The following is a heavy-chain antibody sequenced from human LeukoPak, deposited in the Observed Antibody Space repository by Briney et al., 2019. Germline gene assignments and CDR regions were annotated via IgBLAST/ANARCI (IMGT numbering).Heavy chain of an antibody. Sequence: GASVKVSCKAAGGTFSSYAISWVRQAPGQGLGWMGWISAYNGNTNYAQKLQGRVTMTTDTSTSTAYMELRSLRSDDTAVYYCARDRGGSYRMIDHWGQGTLVTVSS. D-gene: IGHD1-26*01. CDR1: GGTFSSYA. J-gene: IGHJ4*02. CDR2: ISAYNGNT. V-gene: IGHV1-18*01. CDR3: ARDRGGSYRMIDH.